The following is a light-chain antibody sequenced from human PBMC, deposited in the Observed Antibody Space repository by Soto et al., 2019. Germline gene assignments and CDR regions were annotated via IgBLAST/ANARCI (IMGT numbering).Light chain of an antibody. CDR2: XAS. CDR3: HKYDNLPPTWT. Sequence: EIPMTQSASYLYASVGDGVSIXCQTSQALSTYLIWYQQKPGKALKLLIXXASNLETGVPLRFSGSGSGTDFNFTISRLQPEDIATYYCHKYDNLPPTWTFGQGTKVDIK. J-gene: IGKJ1*01. CDR1: QALSTY. V-gene: IGKV1-33*01.